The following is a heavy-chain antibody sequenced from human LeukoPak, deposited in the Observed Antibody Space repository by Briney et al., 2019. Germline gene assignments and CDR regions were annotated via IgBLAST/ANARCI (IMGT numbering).Heavy chain of an antibody. J-gene: IGHJ4*02. V-gene: IGHV4-31*03. CDR3: ARDSSGYYYFDY. D-gene: IGHD3-22*01. Sequence: PSQTLSLTCTVSGGSISSGGYYWSWIRQHPGKGLEWIGYIYYSGSTYYNPSLKSRVTISVDTSKNQFSLKLSSATAADTAVYYCARDSSGYYYFDYWGQGTLVIVSS. CDR2: IYYSGST. CDR1: GGSISSGGYY.